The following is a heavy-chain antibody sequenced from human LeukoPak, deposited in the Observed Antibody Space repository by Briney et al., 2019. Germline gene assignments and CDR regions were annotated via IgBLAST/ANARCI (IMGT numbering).Heavy chain of an antibody. Sequence: PSETLSLTCAVYGGSFSGYYWSWIRQPPGKGLEWIGEINHSGSTNYNPSLKSRVTISVDTSKNQFSLKLSSVTAADTAVYYCARGMLLRYYMDVWGKGTTVTVSS. CDR3: ARGMLLRYYMDV. J-gene: IGHJ6*03. CDR1: GGSFSGYY. V-gene: IGHV4-34*01. D-gene: IGHD1-26*01. CDR2: INHSGST.